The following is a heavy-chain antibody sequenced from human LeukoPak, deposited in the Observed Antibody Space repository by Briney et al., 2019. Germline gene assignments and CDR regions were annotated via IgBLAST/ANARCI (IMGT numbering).Heavy chain of an antibody. D-gene: IGHD3-10*02. CDR3: AELGITMIGGV. V-gene: IGHV3-48*03. Sequence: GGSLRLSCAASGFTFTTFEMNWARQAPGKGLEWVSYISGSGTSIYYADSVKGRFTISRDNAKNSLYLQMNSLRAEDTAVYYCAELGITMIGGVWGKGTTVTISS. J-gene: IGHJ6*04. CDR1: GFTFTTFE. CDR2: ISGSGTSI.